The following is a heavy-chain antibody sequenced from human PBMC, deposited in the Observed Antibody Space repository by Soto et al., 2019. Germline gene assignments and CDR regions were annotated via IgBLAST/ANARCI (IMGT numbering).Heavy chain of an antibody. CDR2: IYYSGST. D-gene: IGHD1-1*01. CDR3: ARHERTTGTTWDY. CDR1: GGSISSYY. J-gene: IGHJ4*02. Sequence: SETLSLTCTVSGGSISSYYWSWIRQPPGKGLEWIGYIYYSGSTNYNPSLKSRVTISVDTSKNQFSLKLSSVTAADTAVYYCARHERTTGTTWDYWGQGTLVTVSS. V-gene: IGHV4-59*08.